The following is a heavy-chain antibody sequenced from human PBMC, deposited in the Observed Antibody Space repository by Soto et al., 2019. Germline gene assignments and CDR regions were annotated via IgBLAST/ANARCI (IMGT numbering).Heavy chain of an antibody. V-gene: IGHV3-53*01. J-gene: IGHJ4*02. CDR2: IYSGGST. D-gene: IGHD2-2*02. CDR3: ATYTSLDY. Sequence: LRLSCAASGFTVSNNYMSWVRQAPGKGLEWVSLIYSGGSTFYADSAKGRFTISRDNSKNTLFLQMNSLRAEDTAVYFCATYTSLDYWGQGTLVTVSS. CDR1: GFTVSNNY.